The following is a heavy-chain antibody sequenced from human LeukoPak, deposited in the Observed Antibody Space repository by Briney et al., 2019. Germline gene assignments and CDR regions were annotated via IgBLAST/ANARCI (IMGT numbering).Heavy chain of an antibody. CDR2: VYTNGNT. Sequence: SETLSLTCAVSGGSNSSYCWTWIRQRAGKGLEWIGRVYTNGNTDYNSSLKSRVTMSVDMSNNQVSLNLNSVTAADTAVYYCATDVLGSGRWFGYWGQGTLVTVSS. CDR3: ATDVLGSGRWFGY. CDR1: GGSNSSYC. V-gene: IGHV4-4*07. D-gene: IGHD6-25*01. J-gene: IGHJ4*02.